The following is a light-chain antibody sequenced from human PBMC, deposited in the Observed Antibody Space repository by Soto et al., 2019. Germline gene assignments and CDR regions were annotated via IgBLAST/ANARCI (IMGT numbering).Light chain of an antibody. V-gene: IGKV3-20*01. Sequence: ENLFTQSPGTPSFFSGGKDPPSCRARQSVNSLYLAWYQQKPGQAPRLLIYGASSRATGIPDRFSGSGSGTDFTLTISRLEPEDFAVYYCQWYSGSQTFGGGTKVDIK. CDR2: GAS. CDR1: QSVNSLY. J-gene: IGKJ4*01. CDR3: QWYSGSQT.